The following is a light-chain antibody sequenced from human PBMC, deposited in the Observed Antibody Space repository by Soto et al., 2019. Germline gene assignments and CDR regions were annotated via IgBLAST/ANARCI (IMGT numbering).Light chain of an antibody. CDR2: GAS. V-gene: IGKV3-15*01. Sequence: EIVMTQSPSTLSVSPGERVTLSCGASQSVRSNLAWYQQKPGKSPRLLVYGASTRATGIPARFSGSGSWKEFTLNISSLQSEDFAVYYCQQYGSSPPSSTFGQGTRLEIK. CDR1: QSVRSN. CDR3: QQYGSSPPSST. J-gene: IGKJ5*01.